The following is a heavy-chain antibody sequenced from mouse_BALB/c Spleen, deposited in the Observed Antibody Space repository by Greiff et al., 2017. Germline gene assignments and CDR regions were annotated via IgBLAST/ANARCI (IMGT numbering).Heavy chain of an antibody. Sequence: QVQLQQSGAELVKPGASVKLSCKASGYTFTSYWMHWVKQRPGQGLEWIGEINPSNGRTNYNEKFKSKATLTVDKSSSTAYMQLSSLTSEDSAVYYGARGGFAYWGQGTLVTVSA. V-gene: IGHV1S81*02. J-gene: IGHJ3*01. CDR3: ARGGFAY. CDR1: GYTFTSYW. CDR2: INPSNGRT.